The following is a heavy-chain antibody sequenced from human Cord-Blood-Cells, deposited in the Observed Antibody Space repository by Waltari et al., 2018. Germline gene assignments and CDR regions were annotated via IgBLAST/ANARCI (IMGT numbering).Heavy chain of an antibody. D-gene: IGHD6-13*01. J-gene: IGHJ3*02. Sequence: QVQLVQSGAEVKKPGASVKVSCKVSGYTLTELSMHWVRQAPGKGLEWMGGLVPEDGETIYAQKFQGRVTMTEDTSTDTAYLELGSLRAEDTAVYYCATDKGIAAAGDAFDIWGQGTMVTVSS. CDR1: GYTLTELS. V-gene: IGHV1-24*01. CDR3: ATDKGIAAAGDAFDI. CDR2: LVPEDGET.